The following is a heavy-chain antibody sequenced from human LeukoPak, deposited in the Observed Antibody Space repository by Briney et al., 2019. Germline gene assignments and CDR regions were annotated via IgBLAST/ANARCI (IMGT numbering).Heavy chain of an antibody. Sequence: SPSETLSLTCTVSGGSISSYYWSWIRQPPGKGLEWIGYIYYSDTTNYNPSLKSRVTISVDTSKNQFSLKLSSVTAADTAVYYCARDTTMVPSAFDIWGQGTMVTVSS. V-gene: IGHV4-59*01. CDR1: GGSISSYY. D-gene: IGHD3-10*01. J-gene: IGHJ3*02. CDR2: IYYSDTT. CDR3: ARDTTMVPSAFDI.